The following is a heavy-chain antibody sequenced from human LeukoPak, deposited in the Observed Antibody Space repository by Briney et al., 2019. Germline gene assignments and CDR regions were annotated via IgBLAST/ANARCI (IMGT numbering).Heavy chain of an antibody. Sequence: ASVKVSCKASGYTFTSYGISWVRQAPGQGLEWMGWISAYNGNTNYAQKLQGRVTITADESTSTAYMELSSLRSEDTAVYYCAAHSGRDGYNLDYFDYWGQGTLVTVSS. CDR2: ISAYNGNT. D-gene: IGHD5-24*01. V-gene: IGHV1-18*01. J-gene: IGHJ4*02. CDR1: GYTFTSYG. CDR3: AAHSGRDGYNLDYFDY.